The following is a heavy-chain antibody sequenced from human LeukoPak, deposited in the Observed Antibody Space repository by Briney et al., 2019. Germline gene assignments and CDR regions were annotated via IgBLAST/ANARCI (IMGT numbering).Heavy chain of an antibody. CDR3: ARFRAATGWFDP. J-gene: IGHJ5*02. CDR2: INHSGST. CDR1: GGSFSGYY. Sequence: SETLSLTCAVYGGSFSGYYWSWIRQPPGKGLEWIGEINHSGSTNYNPSLKSRVTISVDTSKNKFSLKLSSVTAADPAVYYCARFRAATGWFDPWGQGTLVTVSS. D-gene: IGHD2-15*01. V-gene: IGHV4-34*01.